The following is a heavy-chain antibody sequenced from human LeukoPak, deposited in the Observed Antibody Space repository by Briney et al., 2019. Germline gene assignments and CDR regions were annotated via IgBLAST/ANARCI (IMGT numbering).Heavy chain of an antibody. CDR1: GFTFSKYA. CDR3: TMRGNTWYDC. Sequence: GGSLRLSCAASGFTFSKYAMSWVRQAPGKGLEWVSTLSGTGATTYYADSVKGRFTISRDNSKNTVDLQMNSLRVEDTAVYYCTMRGNTWYDCWGQGTLVTVSS. V-gene: IGHV3-23*01. J-gene: IGHJ4*02. D-gene: IGHD6-13*01. CDR2: LSGTGATT.